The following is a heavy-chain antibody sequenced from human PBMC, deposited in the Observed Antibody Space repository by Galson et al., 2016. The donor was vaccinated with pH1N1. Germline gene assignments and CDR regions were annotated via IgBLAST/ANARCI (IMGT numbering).Heavy chain of an antibody. CDR3: ARLKWPGMGSDY. CDR2: IGSNGADT. CDR1: GFTFSSYS. V-gene: IGHV3-21*04. D-gene: IGHD5-12*01. Sequence: SLRLSCAASGFTFSSYSMNWVRQAPGKGLEWVASIGSNGADTYYRDSMKGRFTISRDSAKSSVYLQMNSLRVEDTAVYYCARLKWPGMGSDYWGQGTVVTVSS. J-gene: IGHJ4*02.